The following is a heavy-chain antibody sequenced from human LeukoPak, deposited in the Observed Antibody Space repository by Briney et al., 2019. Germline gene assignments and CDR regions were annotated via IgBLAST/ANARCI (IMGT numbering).Heavy chain of an antibody. CDR3: ARDLRGHSSGWYDY. D-gene: IGHD6-19*01. CDR1: GFTFSSYS. CDR2: ISSSSSYI. J-gene: IGHJ4*02. V-gene: IGHV3-21*01. Sequence: GGSLRLSCAASGFTFSSYSMNWVRQAPGKGLEWVSSISSSSSYIYYADSVKGRFTLSRDNAKNSLYLQMNSLRAEDTAVYYCARDLRGHSSGWYDYWGQGTLVTVSS.